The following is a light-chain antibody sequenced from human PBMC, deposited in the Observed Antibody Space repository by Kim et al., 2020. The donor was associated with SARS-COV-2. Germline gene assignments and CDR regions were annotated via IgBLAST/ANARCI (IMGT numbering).Light chain of an antibody. J-gene: IGLJ1*01. V-gene: IGLV2-14*03. CDR1: SSDVGYYNY. CDR3: SSYTSSNTYV. Sequence: GQSITISCTGTSSDVGYYNYVSWYQQHPGKAPKVMMYDVSNRPSGVSNRFSGSKSGNTASLTISGLQAEDEADYYCSSYTSSNTYVFGSGTKVTVL. CDR2: DVS.